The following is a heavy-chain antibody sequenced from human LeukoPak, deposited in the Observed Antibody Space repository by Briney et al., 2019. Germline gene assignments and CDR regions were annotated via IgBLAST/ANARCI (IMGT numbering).Heavy chain of an antibody. CDR1: GGSINNSPYY. Sequence: TSETLSLTCTVSGGSINNSPYYWAWIRQPPGKGLEWIGSISDRGDTYHNPSLKSRVTISVDTSKNQFSLSVISVTSADTAVYFCARPTAGPATQGYDSWGQGIQVTVAS. D-gene: IGHD1-1*01. CDR3: ARPTAGPATQGYDS. CDR2: ISDRGDT. V-gene: IGHV4-39*01. J-gene: IGHJ4*02.